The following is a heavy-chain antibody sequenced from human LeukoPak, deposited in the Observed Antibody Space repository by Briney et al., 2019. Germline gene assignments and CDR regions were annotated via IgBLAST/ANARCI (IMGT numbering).Heavy chain of an antibody. CDR3: ARRAAAAAGTWYYYYYMDV. Sequence: ASVKVSCKASGYTFTSYGINWVRQATGQGLEWMGWMNPNSGNTGYAQKFQGRVTITRNTSISTGYMELSSLRSEDTAVYYCARRAAAAAGTWYYYYYMDVWGKGTTVTVSS. D-gene: IGHD6-13*01. V-gene: IGHV1-8*03. CDR2: MNPNSGNT. J-gene: IGHJ6*03. CDR1: GYTFTSYG.